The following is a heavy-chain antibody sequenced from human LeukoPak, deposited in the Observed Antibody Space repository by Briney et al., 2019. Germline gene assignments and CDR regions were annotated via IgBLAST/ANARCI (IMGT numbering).Heavy chain of an antibody. Sequence: PGGSLRLSCAASGFVFSSYAMSWVRQAPGKGLKWVSTLSDSGGKTYYADSVKGRFTISRDNSKNTLYLQMNSLRAEDTAVYYCAKVGLRLGGDYWGQGTLVTVSS. D-gene: IGHD4-17*01. V-gene: IGHV3-23*01. CDR3: AKVGLRLGGDY. CDR2: LSDSGGKT. J-gene: IGHJ4*02. CDR1: GFVFSSYA.